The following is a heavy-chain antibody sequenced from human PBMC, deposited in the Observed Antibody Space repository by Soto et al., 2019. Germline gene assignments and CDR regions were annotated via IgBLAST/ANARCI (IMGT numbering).Heavy chain of an antibody. D-gene: IGHD2-15*01. Sequence: EALKISCXGSGYSFAGYWITWVRQMPGKGLEWMGRIDPSDSQTYYSPSFRGHVTISAAKSITTVFLQWSSLRASDTALFSFPIQFYHSDIVPIFHSSFDSWAREPWSPSPQ. CDR1: GYSFAGYW. CDR2: IDPSDSQT. CDR3: PIQFYHSDIVPIFHSSFDS. J-gene: IGHJ4*02. V-gene: IGHV5-10-1*01.